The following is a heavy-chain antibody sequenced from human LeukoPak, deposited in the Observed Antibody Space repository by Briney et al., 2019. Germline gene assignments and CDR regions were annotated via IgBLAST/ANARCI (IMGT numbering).Heavy chain of an antibody. V-gene: IGHV3-20*04. J-gene: IGHJ4*02. Sequence: PGGSLRLSCATSGFTLVDYGLSWVRRAPGKGLEWLCAINYNGAITAYADSVKDRFTISRDNAMNSVYLRMDSLRAEDTALYYCARDRLGHSFSVSHFGLWGQGTLVTVSS. D-gene: IGHD3-3*02. CDR3: ARDRLGHSFSVSHFGL. CDR1: GFTLVDYG. CDR2: INYNGAIT.